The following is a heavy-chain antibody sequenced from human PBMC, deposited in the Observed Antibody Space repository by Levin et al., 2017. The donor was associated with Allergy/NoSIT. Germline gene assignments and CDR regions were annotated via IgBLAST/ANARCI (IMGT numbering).Heavy chain of an antibody. J-gene: IGHJ4*02. CDR3: AKFYSSGVES. D-gene: IGHD2-15*01. CDR1: GGTFSGFA. CDR2: IIVSSDTT. Sequence: ASVKVSCKASGGTFSGFALNWVRLAPGRGLEWMGAIIVSSDTTSHAQKFVDRVTLSADELTNTAYLEVGSLTSEDTAVYFCAKFYSSGVESWGQGTLITVSS. V-gene: IGHV1-69*13.